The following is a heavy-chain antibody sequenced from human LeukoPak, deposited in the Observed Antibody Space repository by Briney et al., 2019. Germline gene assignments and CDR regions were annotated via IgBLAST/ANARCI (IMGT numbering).Heavy chain of an antibody. CDR3: AKHPNYYDSSGFSPDY. CDR2: IYYSGTT. D-gene: IGHD3-22*01. Sequence: SETLSLTCTVSGASISSRSYYWGWIRQPPGKGLEWIASIYYSGTTYYNPSLKSRVTISVDTSKNQFSLKLSSVTAADTAAYYCAKHPNYYDSSGFSPDYWGQGTLVTVSS. CDR1: GASISSRSYY. J-gene: IGHJ4*02. V-gene: IGHV4-39*01.